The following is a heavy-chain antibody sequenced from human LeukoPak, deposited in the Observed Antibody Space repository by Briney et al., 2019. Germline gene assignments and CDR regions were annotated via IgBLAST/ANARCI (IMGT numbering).Heavy chain of an antibody. CDR3: ARVHYYGSGRPSYFDY. D-gene: IGHD3-10*01. V-gene: IGHV5-51*01. CDR2: IYPGDSDT. Sequence: GESLKISCKASGYSFSTYWIGWVRQMPGKGLEWMGIIYPGDSDTKYSPSFQGQVTISADKSISTAYLQWSGLKASDTAMYYCARVHYYGSGRPSYFDYWGQGTLVTVSS. J-gene: IGHJ4*02. CDR1: GYSFSTYW.